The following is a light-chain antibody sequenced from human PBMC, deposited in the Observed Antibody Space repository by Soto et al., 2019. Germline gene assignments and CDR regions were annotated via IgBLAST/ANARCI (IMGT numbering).Light chain of an antibody. CDR1: QTISSSY. V-gene: IGKV3D-20*02. CDR3: QQRLNWQVT. Sequence: EIVLTQSPGTLSLSPGERATLSCRASQTISSSYFAWYQQKPGQAPRLLISGASSRATGIPDRFSGSGSGTDFTLTISSLEPEDFAVYYCQQRLNWQVTFGQGTRLEIK. J-gene: IGKJ5*01. CDR2: GAS.